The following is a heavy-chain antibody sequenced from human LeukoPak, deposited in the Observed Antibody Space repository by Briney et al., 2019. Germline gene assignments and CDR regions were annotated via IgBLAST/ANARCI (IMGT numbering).Heavy chain of an antibody. J-gene: IGHJ5*02. D-gene: IGHD2-2*01. CDR3: AREGGYCSSTSCYLTYARWFDP. Sequence: GGSLRLSCAVSGFTFSNNWMSWVRQAPGKGLEWVGNIKEDGSEKYYVDSVKGRFTISRDNAKNSLFLQMNSLRAEDTAVYYCAREGGYCSSTSCYLTYARWFDPWGQGTLVTVSS. CDR1: GFTFSNNW. CDR2: IKEDGSEK. V-gene: IGHV3-7*01.